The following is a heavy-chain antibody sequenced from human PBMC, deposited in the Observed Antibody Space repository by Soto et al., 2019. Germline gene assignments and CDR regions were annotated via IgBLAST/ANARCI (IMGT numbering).Heavy chain of an antibody. CDR3: ERAVGVGNFDY. CDR2: IYYSGST. CDR1: GGSISGYY. V-gene: IGHV4-59*01. J-gene: IGHJ4*02. D-gene: IGHD1-26*01. Sequence: PSETLSLTCAVSGGSISGYYWSWIRQPPGKGLEWIGYIYYSGSTKYNPSLKSRVTISVETSKNQLSLKLSSMTAADTAVYYCERAVGVGNFDYWGQGTLVTVSS.